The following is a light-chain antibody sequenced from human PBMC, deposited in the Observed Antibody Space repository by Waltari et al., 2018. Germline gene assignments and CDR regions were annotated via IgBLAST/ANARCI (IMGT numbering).Light chain of an antibody. J-gene: IGLJ3*02. CDR2: DVS. CDR1: SRDVGFYNY. Sequence: QSALTQPASVSGSPGQSITIPCTGTSRDVGFYNYVSWYQQHPGKAPTLMIYDVSERPSGVSNRFSGSKSGNTASLTISGLQAEDEADYYCNSYAGSSSWVFGGGTKLTVL. V-gene: IGLV2-14*01. CDR3: NSYAGSSSWV.